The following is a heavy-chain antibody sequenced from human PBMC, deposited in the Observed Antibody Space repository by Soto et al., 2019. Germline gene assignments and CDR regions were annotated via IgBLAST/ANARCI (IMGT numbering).Heavy chain of an antibody. J-gene: IGHJ4*02. D-gene: IGHD6-19*01. CDR1: RFTFSSYG. V-gene: IGHV3-23*01. CDR3: AKDSYTSGWSGLEY. Sequence: GGSLRLSCAASRFTFSSYGMSWVRQSPGKGLEWVSSISSSGGSPYYADSVKGRFTISRDNSKNTLYLQMNSLRAEDTAVYYCAKDSYTSGWSGLEYWCQGTLVTVSS. CDR2: ISSSGGSP.